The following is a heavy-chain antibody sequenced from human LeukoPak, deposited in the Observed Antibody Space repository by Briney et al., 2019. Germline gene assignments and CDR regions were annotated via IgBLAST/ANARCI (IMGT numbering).Heavy chain of an antibody. J-gene: IGHJ4*02. CDR1: GYTFTGYY. D-gene: IGHD1-26*01. CDR3: ASFSPTTATFDY. V-gene: IGHV1-18*04. CDR2: ISGYNGNT. Sequence: GASVKVSCKASGYTFTGYYMHRVRQAPGQGLEWMGWISGYNGNTNHAQKLQGRVTMTTDTSTSTAYMELTSLRSDDTAVYYCASFSPTTATFDYWGQGTLVTVSS.